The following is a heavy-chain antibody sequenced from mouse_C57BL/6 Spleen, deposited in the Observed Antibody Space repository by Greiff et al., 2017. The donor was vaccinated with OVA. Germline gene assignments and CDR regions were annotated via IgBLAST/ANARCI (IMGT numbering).Heavy chain of an antibody. J-gene: IGHJ1*03. D-gene: IGHD1-1*01. V-gene: IGHV1-69*01. CDR3: ARDYYGSKWYFDV. Sequence: QVQLQQPGAELVMPGASVKLSCKASGYTFTSYWMHWVKQRPGQGLEWIGEIDPSDSYTNYNQKFKGKSTLTVDKSSSTAYMQLSSLTSEDSAVYDCARDYYGSKWYFDVWGTGTTVTVSS. CDR2: IDPSDSYT. CDR1: GYTFTSYW.